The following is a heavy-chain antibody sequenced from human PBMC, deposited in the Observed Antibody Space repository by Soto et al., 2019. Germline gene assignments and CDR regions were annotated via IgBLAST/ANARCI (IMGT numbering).Heavy chain of an antibody. CDR3: ARRRNYCSSTSCYQGVFDP. CDR2: IYYSGST. D-gene: IGHD2-2*01. V-gene: IGHV4-59*08. CDR1: GGSISSYY. Sequence: SETLSLTCPVSGGSISSYYLSWIRQPPGKGLEWIGYIYYSGSTNYNPSLKSRVTISVDTSKNQFSLKLSSVTAADTAVYYCARRRNYCSSTSCYQGVFDPWGQGTLVT. J-gene: IGHJ5*02.